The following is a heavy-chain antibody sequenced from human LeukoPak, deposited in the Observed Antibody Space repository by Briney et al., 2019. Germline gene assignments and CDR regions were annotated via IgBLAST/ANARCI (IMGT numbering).Heavy chain of an antibody. CDR2: IYNSGRS. Sequence: SETLSLTCTVPGGSISSGYWSGIRQPPGKGLEWIAYIYNSGRSNYNPSLRSRVTISLDTSKNQFSLKLSSVTAADTAVYYCAGGSGASWFDPWGQGTLVTVSS. V-gene: IGHV4-59*01. J-gene: IGHJ5*02. CDR1: GGSISSGY. CDR3: AGGSGASWFDP. D-gene: IGHD2-8*02.